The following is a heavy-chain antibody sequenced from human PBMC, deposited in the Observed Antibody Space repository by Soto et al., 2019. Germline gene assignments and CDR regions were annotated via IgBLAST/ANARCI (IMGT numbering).Heavy chain of an antibody. J-gene: IGHJ5*02. V-gene: IGHV4-59*01. CDR2: IYYSGST. Sequence: SETLSLTCTVSGGSISSYYWSWIRQPPGKGLEWIGYIYYSGSTNYNPSLKSRVTISVDTSKNQFSLKLSSVTAADTAVYYCAREVLPSPLLFRDRNWFDPWGQGTLVTVSS. D-gene: IGHD5-18*01. CDR1: GGSISSYY. CDR3: AREVLPSPLLFRDRNWFDP.